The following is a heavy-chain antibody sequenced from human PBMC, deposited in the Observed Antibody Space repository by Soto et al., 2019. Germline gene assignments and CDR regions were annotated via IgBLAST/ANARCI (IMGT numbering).Heavy chain of an antibody. CDR3: ARGGKELNWFGESYEY. Sequence: QVQLVQSGAEVKKPGSSVKVSCKASGGTFSAYTFSWVRQAPGQGLEWMGRIIPILHMTNYAQKFQGRITVTADKSTDTAYMELTSLRSDDTAVYYCARGGKELNWFGESYEYWGQGTLVTVSS. CDR1: GGTFSAYT. J-gene: IGHJ4*02. CDR2: IIPILHMT. D-gene: IGHD3-10*01. V-gene: IGHV1-69*02.